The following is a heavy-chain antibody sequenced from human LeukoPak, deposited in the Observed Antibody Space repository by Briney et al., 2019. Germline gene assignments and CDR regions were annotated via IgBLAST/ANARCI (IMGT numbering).Heavy chain of an antibody. Sequence: SETLSLTCTVSGGSISSGGYYWSWIRQPPGKGLEWIGYIYYSGSTNYNPSLKSRVTISVDTSKNQFSLKLSSVTAADTAVYYCARAKGQWLFEYYFDYWGQGTLVTVSS. CDR3: ARAKGQWLFEYYFDY. V-gene: IGHV4-61*08. CDR1: GGSISSGGYY. D-gene: IGHD6-19*01. CDR2: IYYSGST. J-gene: IGHJ4*02.